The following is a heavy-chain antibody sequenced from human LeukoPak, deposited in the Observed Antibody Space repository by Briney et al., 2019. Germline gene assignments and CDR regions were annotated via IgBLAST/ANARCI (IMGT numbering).Heavy chain of an antibody. Sequence: PSETLSLTCAVYGGSFSGYYWNWIRQPPGKGLEWIGEINHSGSTNYNPSLKSRVTISVDTSKNQLSLKLSSVTAADTAVYYCARGGYYGSGRDAFDIWGQGTMVTASS. CDR1: GGSFSGYY. V-gene: IGHV4-34*01. J-gene: IGHJ3*02. CDR2: INHSGST. CDR3: ARGGYYGSGRDAFDI. D-gene: IGHD3-10*01.